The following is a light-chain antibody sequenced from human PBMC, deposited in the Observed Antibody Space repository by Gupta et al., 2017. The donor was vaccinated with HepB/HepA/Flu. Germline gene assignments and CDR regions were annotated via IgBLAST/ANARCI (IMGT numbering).Light chain of an antibody. V-gene: IGLV1-51*01. CDR1: SSNIGNNY. CDR2: DNN. J-gene: IGLJ2*01. Sequence: VLPQPPSVSAAPGQKVTISCSGSSSNIGNNYVSWYQQLPGTAPKLLIYDNNKRPSGIPDRFSGSKSGTSATLGITGLQTGDEADYYCGTWDSSLSAGVVFGGGTKLTVL. CDR3: GTWDSSLSAGVV.